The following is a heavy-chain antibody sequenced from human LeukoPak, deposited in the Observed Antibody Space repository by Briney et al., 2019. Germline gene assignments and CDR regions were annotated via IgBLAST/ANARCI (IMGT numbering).Heavy chain of an antibody. Sequence: PGGSLRLSCAASGFTFSSYAMSWVRQAPGKGLEWVSVIYSGGSTYYADSVKGRFTISRDNSKNTLYLQMNSLRAEDTAVYYCARGRSSGWYVAWYYFDYWGQGTLVTVSS. CDR2: IYSGGST. D-gene: IGHD6-19*01. V-gene: IGHV3-53*01. CDR3: ARGRSSGWYVAWYYFDY. CDR1: GFTFSSYA. J-gene: IGHJ4*02.